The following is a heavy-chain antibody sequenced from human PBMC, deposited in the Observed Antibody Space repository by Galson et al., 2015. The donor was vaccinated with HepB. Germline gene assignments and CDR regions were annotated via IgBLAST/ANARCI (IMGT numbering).Heavy chain of an antibody. CDR1: GYTFTSYG. CDR3: ARAPRTIFGVVHWYFDL. Sequence: SVKVSCKASGYTFTSYGISWVRQAPGQGLEWMGWISAYNGNTNYAQKLQGRVTMTTDTSTSTAYMELRSLRSDDTAVYYCARAPRTIFGVVHWYFDLWGRGTLVTVSS. D-gene: IGHD3-3*01. CDR2: ISAYNGNT. J-gene: IGHJ2*01. V-gene: IGHV1-18*01.